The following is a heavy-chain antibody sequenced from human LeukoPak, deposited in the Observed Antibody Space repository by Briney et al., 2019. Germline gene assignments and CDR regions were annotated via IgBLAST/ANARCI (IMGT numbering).Heavy chain of an antibody. CDR3: AKDSSASDPFDY. CDR2: TRNVGNTI. Sequence: GGSLRLSCAASGFTFKNYGMHWVRQAPGKGLEGVAFTRNVGNTIYYADSVKGRFTISRDDSKSTLYLQMNSLRPEDTAVYYCAKDSSASDPFDYWGQGTLVTVSS. J-gene: IGHJ4*02. V-gene: IGHV3-30*02. CDR1: GFTFKNYG. D-gene: IGHD1-26*01.